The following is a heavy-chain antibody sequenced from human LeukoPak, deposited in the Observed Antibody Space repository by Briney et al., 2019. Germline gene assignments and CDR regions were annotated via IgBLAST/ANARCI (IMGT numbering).Heavy chain of an antibody. V-gene: IGHV1-46*01. D-gene: IGHD1-26*01. Sequence: ASVKVSCKGSGYTFTSYYMHWVRQAPGQGLEWRGIINPSGGSTSYAQKFQGRVAMTRDTSTSTVYMELSSLRSEDTAVYYCAREVNGGATGSYYYYYGMDVWGQGTTVTVSS. CDR3: AREVNGGATGSYYYYYGMDV. CDR2: INPSGGST. J-gene: IGHJ6*02. CDR1: GYTFTSYY.